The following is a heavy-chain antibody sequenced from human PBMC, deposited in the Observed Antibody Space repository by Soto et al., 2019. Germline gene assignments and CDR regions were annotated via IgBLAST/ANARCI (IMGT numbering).Heavy chain of an antibody. CDR3: ARTYDSNGYANEFDS. J-gene: IGHJ4*02. CDR1: GRSITSDY. CDR2: IYDNGIT. D-gene: IGHD3-22*01. V-gene: IGHV4-59*12. Sequence: QVVLQESGPGLVKPSETLSLTCSVSGRSITSDYWSWVRQPPGKGLEWIGYIYDNGITSQNPSLKSRVTMSADTSQNQFSLKLTSVTGADTAVYYCARTYDSNGYANEFDSWGQGILVTVTS.